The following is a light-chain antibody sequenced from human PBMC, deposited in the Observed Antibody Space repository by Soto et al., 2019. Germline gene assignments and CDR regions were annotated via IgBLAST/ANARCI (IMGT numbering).Light chain of an antibody. V-gene: IGLV1-47*01. Sequence: QSVLTQPPSASGTPGQRVTISCSGSSSNIGSNYVYWYQQLPGTAPQLLIYRNNQRPSGVPDRFSGSKSGTSASLAISGLRSEDEADYCCAAWDDSLSGYVFGTGTKLTVL. CDR3: AAWDDSLSGYV. J-gene: IGLJ1*01. CDR2: RNN. CDR1: SSNIGSNY.